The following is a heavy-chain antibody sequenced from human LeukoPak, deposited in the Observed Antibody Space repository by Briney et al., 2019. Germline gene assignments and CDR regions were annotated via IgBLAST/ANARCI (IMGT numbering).Heavy chain of an antibody. CDR1: GGSISSYY. Sequence: SETLSLTCTVSGGSISSYYWSWIRQPPGKGLEWIGYIYYSGSTNYNPSLKSRVTISVDTSKNQFSLRLSSVTAADTAVYFCAILWWEQQQFDFWGQGTLVTVPS. CDR3: AILWWEQQQFDF. CDR2: IYYSGST. V-gene: IGHV4-59*08. D-gene: IGHD1-26*01. J-gene: IGHJ4*02.